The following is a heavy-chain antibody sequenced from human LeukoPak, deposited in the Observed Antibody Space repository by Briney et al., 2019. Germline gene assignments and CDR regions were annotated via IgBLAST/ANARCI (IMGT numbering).Heavy chain of an antibody. D-gene: IGHD3-10*01. J-gene: IGHJ5*02. Sequence: PSETLSLTCTVSGGSISSYYWSWIRQPPGKGLEWIGYIYYSGSTNYNPSLKSRVTISVDTSKDQFSLKLSSVTAADTAVYYCARAGHKMVRGTPFDPWGQGTLVTVSS. CDR1: GGSISSYY. CDR2: IYYSGST. V-gene: IGHV4-59*12. CDR3: ARAGHKMVRGTPFDP.